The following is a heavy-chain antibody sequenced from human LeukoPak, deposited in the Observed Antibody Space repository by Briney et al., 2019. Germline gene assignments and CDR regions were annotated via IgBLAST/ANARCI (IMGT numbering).Heavy chain of an antibody. CDR2: ISYDGSNK. D-gene: IGHD3-22*01. Sequence: HPGGSLRLSCAASGFTFSSYGMHWVRQAPGKGLEWVAVISYDGSNKYYADSVKGRFTIFRDNSKNTLYLQMNSLRAEDTAVYYCAKGGYYDSSGYYPLGDVWGQGTTVTVSS. V-gene: IGHV3-30*18. CDR3: AKGGYYDSSGYYPLGDV. CDR1: GFTFSSYG. J-gene: IGHJ6*02.